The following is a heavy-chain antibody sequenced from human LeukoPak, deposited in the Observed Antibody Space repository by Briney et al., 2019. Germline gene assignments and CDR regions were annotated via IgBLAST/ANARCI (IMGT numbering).Heavy chain of an antibody. D-gene: IGHD3-22*01. CDR3: ARASRSGYDY. V-gene: IGHV3-48*02. CDR2: IGSGSSAI. J-gene: IGHJ4*02. CDR1: GFTFSSLG. Sequence: GGSLRLSCAASGFTFSSLGMNWVRQAPGKGLEWVSYIGSGSSAIYYADSVKGRFTISRDNAKNSLYLQMNSLRDEDAAMYYCARASRSGYDYWGQGTLVTVSS.